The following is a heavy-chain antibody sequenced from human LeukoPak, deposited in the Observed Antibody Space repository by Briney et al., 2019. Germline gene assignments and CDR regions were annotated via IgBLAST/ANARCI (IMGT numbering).Heavy chain of an antibody. V-gene: IGHV3-73*01. Sequence: GGSLRLSCAASGFTFSGSAMHWARQASGKGLEGFGRIRSKANSYATAYAASVKGKFIISRDDSKNTAYLQMNSLKTEDTAVYYCTAVGRILTGYQDAFDIWGQGKMVTVSS. D-gene: IGHD3-9*01. J-gene: IGHJ3*02. CDR1: GFTFSGSA. CDR2: IRSKANSYAT. CDR3: TAVGRILTGYQDAFDI.